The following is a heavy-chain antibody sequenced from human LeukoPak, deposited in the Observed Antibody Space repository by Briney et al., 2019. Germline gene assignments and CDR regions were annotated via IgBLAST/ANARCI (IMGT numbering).Heavy chain of an antibody. J-gene: IGHJ4*02. CDR2: ITGNGGST. Sequence: GGSLRLSCAASGFIFGSYAMTWVRQAPGKGLEWVSAITGNGGSTYYADSVKGRFTISRDNSKNTLYLQMNSLRAEDTAVYYRAKDHDSSAYSYFDYWGQGTLATVSS. D-gene: IGHD3-22*01. CDR3: AKDHDSSAYSYFDY. V-gene: IGHV3-23*01. CDR1: GFIFGSYA.